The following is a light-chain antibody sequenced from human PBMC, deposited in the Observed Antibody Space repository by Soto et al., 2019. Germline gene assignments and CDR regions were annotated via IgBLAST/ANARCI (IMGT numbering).Light chain of an antibody. CDR2: DAA. V-gene: IGKV3-11*01. CDR3: QQRSDWPPMST. J-gene: IGKJ2*01. Sequence: EIVLTQSPATLSLSPGERATLSCRASQSVSSYLAWYQQKPGQAPRLRIYDAANRDTGIQARFRGSGSGTDSTVTLSSREPEDFAVDYCQQRSDWPPMSTFSHGTQLEIK. CDR1: QSVSSY.